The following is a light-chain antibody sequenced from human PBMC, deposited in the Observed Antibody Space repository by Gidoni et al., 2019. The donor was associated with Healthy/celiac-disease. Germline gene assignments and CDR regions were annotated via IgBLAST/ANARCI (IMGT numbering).Light chain of an antibody. CDR2: DAS. CDR1: QSVSSY. V-gene: IGKV3-11*01. Sequence: VLTQSPATLSLSPGERATLSCRASQSVSSYLAWSQQKPGQAPRLLIYDASNRATGIPARFSGSGSGTDFTLTISSLEPEDFAVYYCQQRSNWPPIFTFGPGTKVDIK. CDR3: QQRSNWPPIFT. J-gene: IGKJ3*01.